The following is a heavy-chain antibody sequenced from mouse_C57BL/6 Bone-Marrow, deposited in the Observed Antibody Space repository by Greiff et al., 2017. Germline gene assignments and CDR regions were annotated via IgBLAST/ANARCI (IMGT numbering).Heavy chain of an antibody. J-gene: IGHJ3*01. Sequence: VKLQQPGTELVKPGASVKLSCKASGYTFTSYWMHWVKQRPGQGLEWIGNINPSNGGTNYNEKFKSKATLTVDKSSSTAYMQLSSLTSEDSAVYCCARGSYGSSPFAYWGQGTLVTVSA. CDR3: ARGSYGSSPFAY. CDR1: GYTFTSYW. CDR2: INPSNGGT. V-gene: IGHV1-53*01. D-gene: IGHD1-1*01.